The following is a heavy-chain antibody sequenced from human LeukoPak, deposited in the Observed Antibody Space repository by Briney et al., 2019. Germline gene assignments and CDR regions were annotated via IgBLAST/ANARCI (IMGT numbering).Heavy chain of an antibody. CDR3: ARVRIQLWLRHFDY. J-gene: IGHJ4*02. CDR2: INHSGST. Sequence: SETLSLTCAVYGGSFSGYYWSWIRQPPGKGLEWIGEINHSGSTNYNPSLKSRVTLSVDTSKNQFSLKLSSVTAADTAVYYCARVRIQLWLRHFDYWGQGTLVTVSS. V-gene: IGHV4-34*01. CDR1: GGSFSGYY. D-gene: IGHD5-18*01.